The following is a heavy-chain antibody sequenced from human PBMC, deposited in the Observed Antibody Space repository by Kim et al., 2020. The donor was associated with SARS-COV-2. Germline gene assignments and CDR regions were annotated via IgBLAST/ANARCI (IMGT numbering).Heavy chain of an antibody. Sequence: GGSLRLSCAASGFTFDDYAMHWVRQAPGKGLEWVSLISGDGGSTYYADSVKGRFTISRDNSKNSLYLQMNSLRTEDTALYYCAEDPYGGNSGVDYWGQGTLVTVSS. CDR1: GFTFDDYA. CDR2: ISGDGGST. D-gene: IGHD4-17*01. CDR3: AEDPYGGNSGVDY. J-gene: IGHJ4*02. V-gene: IGHV3-43*02.